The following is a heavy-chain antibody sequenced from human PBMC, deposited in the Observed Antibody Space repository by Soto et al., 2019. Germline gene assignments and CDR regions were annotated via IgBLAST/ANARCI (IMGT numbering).Heavy chain of an antibody. V-gene: IGHV1-18*04. D-gene: IGHD1-1*01. CDR2: VSPHNDNR. Sequence: QVQLVQSGAALKRPGASVRLSCKASGYRFTSDAIVWVRQAPGQGLEWMGWVSPHNDNRNYAQKFRDRVTMTSDTSMSTAHMQLRSLRSDDTAVYYCAREKYSDTRTPFDVWGQGTMVTVS. CDR3: AREKYSDTRTPFDV. CDR1: GYRFTSDA. J-gene: IGHJ3*01.